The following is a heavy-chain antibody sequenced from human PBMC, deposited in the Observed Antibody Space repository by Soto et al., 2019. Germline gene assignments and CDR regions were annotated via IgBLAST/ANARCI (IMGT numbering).Heavy chain of an antibody. V-gene: IGHV3-48*03. CDR3: VRDLPGPQATDALRVAN. CDR1: GFTISSYE. D-gene: IGHD2-15*01. J-gene: IGHJ4*02. CDR2: ISSTGSGT. Sequence: EMQLVESGGGLVQPGGSVRLSCAASGFTISSYEMHWVRQAPGKGLEWISYISSTGSGTHYADSVKGRFPMSRDNTKNSVALQRTSLRADDTAVYYCVRDLPGPQATDALRVANWGQGTQFPVSS.